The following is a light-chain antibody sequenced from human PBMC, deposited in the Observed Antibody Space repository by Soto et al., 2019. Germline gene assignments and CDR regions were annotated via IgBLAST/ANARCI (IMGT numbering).Light chain of an antibody. CDR1: QRVSSSY. CDR3: RQYGTSPLT. J-gene: IGKJ4*01. Sequence: IVLTQSPGTLSLSPGDRATLSCRASQRVSSSYLAWYQQNPGQAPRLLISGASSRATGIPDRFSGSGSGTDFTLTISRLEPEDFAVYYCRQYGTSPLTCGGGTKVEIK. V-gene: IGKV3-20*01. CDR2: GAS.